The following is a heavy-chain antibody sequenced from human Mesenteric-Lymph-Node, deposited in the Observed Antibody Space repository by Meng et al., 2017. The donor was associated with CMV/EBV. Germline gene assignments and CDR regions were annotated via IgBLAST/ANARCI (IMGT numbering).Heavy chain of an antibody. D-gene: IGHD6-19*01. CDR2: ISADSGAT. CDR1: GYTFITYG. J-gene: IGHJ4*02. CDR3: ARAADSSGWYVDY. V-gene: IGHV1-18*01. Sequence: ASVKVSCKASGYTFITYGITWVRQAPGQGLEWMGWISADSGATNYAQNLQGRVTMTTDTSTSTVYMGLRSLRSDDTAVYYCARAADSSGWYVDYWGPGTLVTVSS.